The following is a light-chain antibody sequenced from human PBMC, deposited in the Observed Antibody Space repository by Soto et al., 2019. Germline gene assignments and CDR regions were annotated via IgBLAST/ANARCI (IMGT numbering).Light chain of an antibody. J-gene: IGLJ1*01. Sequence: QSVLTQPASVSGSPGQSITISCTGTSSDVGAYNYVSWYQQHPGKAPKLIIYEVDNRPSGVSHRFSGSKSGNTASLTISGLQAEDEADYYCSSYTIRGTGVFGTGTKLTVL. CDR3: SSYTIRGTGV. V-gene: IGLV2-14*01. CDR1: SSDVGAYNY. CDR2: EVD.